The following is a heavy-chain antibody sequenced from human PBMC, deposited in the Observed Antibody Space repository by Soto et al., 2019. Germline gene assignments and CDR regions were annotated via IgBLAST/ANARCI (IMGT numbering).Heavy chain of an antibody. CDR2: IIPIFGTA. J-gene: IGHJ5*02. CDR1: GGTFSSYA. CDR3: ARAQPMVRGVIMSVSWFDP. Sequence: ASVKVSCKASGGTFSSYAISWVRQAPGQGLEWMGGIIPIFGTANYAQKFQGRVTITADESTSTAYMELSSLRSEDTAVYYCARAQPMVRGVIMSVSWFDPWGQGTLVTSPQ. V-gene: IGHV1-69*13. D-gene: IGHD3-10*01.